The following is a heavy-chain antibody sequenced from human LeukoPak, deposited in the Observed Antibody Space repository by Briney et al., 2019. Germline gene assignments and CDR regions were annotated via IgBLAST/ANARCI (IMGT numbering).Heavy chain of an antibody. CDR3: AKAFVIDEGYSGYDYENWFDP. Sequence: GGSLRLSCAASGFTFSSYAMHWVRQAPGKGLEYVSAISSNGGSTYYANSVKGRFTISRDNSKNTLYLQMGSLRAEDMAVYYCAKAFVIDEGYSGYDYENWFDPWGQGTLVTVSS. J-gene: IGHJ5*02. V-gene: IGHV3-64*01. D-gene: IGHD5-12*01. CDR1: GFTFSSYA. CDR2: ISSNGGST.